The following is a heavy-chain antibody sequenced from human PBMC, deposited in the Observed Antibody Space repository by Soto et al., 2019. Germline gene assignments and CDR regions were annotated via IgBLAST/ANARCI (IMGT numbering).Heavy chain of an antibody. V-gene: IGHV1-69*01. Sequence: QVQLVQSGAEVQKPGSSVKVSCKASGGTFSSYAISWVRQAPGQGLEWMGGIIPIFGTANYAQKFQGSVTITADESTSTAYMELSSLRSEDTAVYYCARDGGSGSYYNGGGFDYWGQGTLVTVSS. CDR2: IIPIFGTA. CDR1: GGTFSSYA. CDR3: ARDGGSGSYYNGGGFDY. J-gene: IGHJ4*02. D-gene: IGHD3-10*01.